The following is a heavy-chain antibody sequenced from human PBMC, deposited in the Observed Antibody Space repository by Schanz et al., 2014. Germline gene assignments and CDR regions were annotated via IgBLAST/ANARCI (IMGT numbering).Heavy chain of an antibody. J-gene: IGHJ3*02. Sequence: EVQLVESGGGLVQPGGSLRLSCAASGFTFSSYSMNWVRQAPGKGLEWVSYISSSSSTRYYADSVKGRFTMSRDNAKNSLYLQMNGLRAEDTAVYYCARVALPGYSSPRDAFDIWGQGTMVTVSS. CDR2: ISSSSSTR. V-gene: IGHV3-48*04. CDR1: GFTFSSYS. D-gene: IGHD5-18*01. CDR3: ARVALPGYSSPRDAFDI.